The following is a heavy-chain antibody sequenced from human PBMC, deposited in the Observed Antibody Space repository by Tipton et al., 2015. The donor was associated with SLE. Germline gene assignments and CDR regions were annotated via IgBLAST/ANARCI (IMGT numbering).Heavy chain of an antibody. CDR2: INQDGSEK. J-gene: IGHJ4*02. V-gene: IGHV3-7*01. CDR3: ASQGDPDY. Sequence: LSLTCKVSGISISTHYWSWVRQAPGKGLEWVANINQDGSEKYHVDSVKGRFTISRDNAKNSLDLQMNSLRVEDTAVYHCASQGDPDYWGQGTLVTVSS. CDR1: GISISTHY. D-gene: IGHD1-26*01.